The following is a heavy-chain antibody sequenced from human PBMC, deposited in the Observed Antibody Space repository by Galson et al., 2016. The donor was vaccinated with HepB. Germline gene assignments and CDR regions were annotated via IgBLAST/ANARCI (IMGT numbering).Heavy chain of an antibody. J-gene: IGHJ6*02. CDR3: ARYSGSGSNLMDYYYYYGMDV. CDR1: GFTFSTYW. V-gene: IGHV3-74*01. CDR2: ISGDGSRT. Sequence: SLRLSCAASGFTFSTYWMHWVRQAPGKGPLWVSGISGDGSRTTCADSVKGRFTISRDNAKNSLYLQMNNLRAEDTALYYCARYSGSGSNLMDYYYYYGMDVWGQGTTVTVSS. D-gene: IGHD3-10*01.